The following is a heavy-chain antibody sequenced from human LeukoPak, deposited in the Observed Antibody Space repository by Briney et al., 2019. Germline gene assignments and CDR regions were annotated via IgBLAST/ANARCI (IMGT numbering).Heavy chain of an antibody. J-gene: IGHJ3*02. Sequence: GRSLRLSCAASGFTFSSYGMHWVRQAPGKGLEWVAVIWYDGSNKYYADSVKGRFTISRDNSKNTLYLQMNSLRAEDTAVYYCARDHRKYYYDSSGYYGAFDIWDQGTMVTVSS. CDR2: IWYDGSNK. CDR1: GFTFSSYG. V-gene: IGHV3-33*01. D-gene: IGHD3-22*01. CDR3: ARDHRKYYYDSSGYYGAFDI.